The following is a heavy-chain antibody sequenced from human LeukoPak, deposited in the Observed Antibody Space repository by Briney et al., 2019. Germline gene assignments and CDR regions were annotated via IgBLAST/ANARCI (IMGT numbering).Heavy chain of an antibody. D-gene: IGHD2-8*01. J-gene: IGHJ4*02. CDR1: GASISSYY. V-gene: IGHV4-59*01. Sequence: SETLSLTCTVSGASISSYYWTWIRQPPGKGLESIGYISYSGRTNCNSSLKSRVTISLDTSKNQFSLRLSSVTAADTAVYYCARAHCTNGICYSIDSWGQGTLVTVSS. CDR3: ARAHCTNGICYSIDS. CDR2: ISYSGRT.